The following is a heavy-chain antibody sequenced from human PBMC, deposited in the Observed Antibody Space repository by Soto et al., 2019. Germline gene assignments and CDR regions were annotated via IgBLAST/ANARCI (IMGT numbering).Heavy chain of an antibody. CDR1: GGSISSGGYY. CDR3: ARAILDYDLASYFDY. CDR2: IYYSGST. J-gene: IGHJ4*02. D-gene: IGHD3-3*01. Sequence: SETLSLTCTVSGGSISSGGYYWSWIRQHPGKGLEWIGYIYYSGSTYYNPSLKSRVTISVDTSKNQFSLKLSSVTAADTAVYYCARAILDYDLASYFDYWGQGTLVTVSS. V-gene: IGHV4-31*03.